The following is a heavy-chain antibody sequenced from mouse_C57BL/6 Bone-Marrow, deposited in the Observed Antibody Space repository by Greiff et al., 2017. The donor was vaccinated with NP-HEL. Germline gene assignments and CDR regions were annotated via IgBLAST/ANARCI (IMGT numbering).Heavy chain of an antibody. J-gene: IGHJ4*01. Sequence: EVNVVESGEGLVKPGGSLKLSCAASGFTFSSYAMSWVRQTPEKRLEWVAYISSGGDYIYYADTVKGRFTISRDNARNTLYLQMSSLKSEDTAMYYCTRDDGSSHYAMDYWGQGTSVTVSS. CDR1: GFTFSSYA. CDR3: TRDDGSSHYAMDY. V-gene: IGHV5-9-1*02. D-gene: IGHD1-1*01. CDR2: ISSGGDYI.